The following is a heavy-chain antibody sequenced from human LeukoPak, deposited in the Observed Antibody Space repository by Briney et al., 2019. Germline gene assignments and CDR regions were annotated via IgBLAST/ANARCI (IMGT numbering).Heavy chain of an antibody. V-gene: IGHV4-39*07. J-gene: IGHJ4*02. D-gene: IGHD6-13*01. CDR1: GGSISSRSYY. CDR2: IYYSGST. CDR3: ARVEDSSSWLFDY. Sequence: SETLSLTCTVSGGSISSRSYYWGWIRQPPGKGLEWFGSIYYSGSTYYNPSLKSRVTISVDTSKNQFSLKLSSVTAADTAVYYCARVEDSSSWLFDYWGQGTLVTVSS.